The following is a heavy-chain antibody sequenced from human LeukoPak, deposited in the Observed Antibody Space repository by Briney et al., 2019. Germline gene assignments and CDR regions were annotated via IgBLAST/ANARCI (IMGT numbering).Heavy chain of an antibody. J-gene: IGHJ4*02. V-gene: IGHV3-20*04. D-gene: IGHD3-22*01. CDR1: GFTFDDYG. Sequence: GGSLRLSCAASGFTFDDYGMSWVRQAPGKGLEWVSDINWNGGSTGYADSVKGRFTISRDNAKNSLYLQMNSLRAEDTALYYCARTSSGYYHFDYWGQGTLVTVSS. CDR2: INWNGGST. CDR3: ARTSSGYYHFDY.